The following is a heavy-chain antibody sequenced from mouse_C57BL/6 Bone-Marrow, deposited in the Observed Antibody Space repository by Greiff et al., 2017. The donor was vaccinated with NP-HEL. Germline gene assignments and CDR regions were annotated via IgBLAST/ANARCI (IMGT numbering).Heavy chain of an antibody. J-gene: IGHJ3*01. Sequence: VQLQQSGAELVRPGASVNLSCTASGFNIKDDYMHWVKQRPEQGLEWIGWIDPENGDTEYASKFQGKATITADTSSNTAYLQLSSLTSEDTAVYYCTTFILAWFAYWGQGTLVTVSA. V-gene: IGHV14-4*01. CDR1: GFNIKDDY. D-gene: IGHD1-1*01. CDR2: IDPENGDT. CDR3: TTFILAWFAY.